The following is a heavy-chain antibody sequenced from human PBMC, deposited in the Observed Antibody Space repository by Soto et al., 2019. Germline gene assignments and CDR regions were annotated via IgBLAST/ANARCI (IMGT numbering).Heavy chain of an antibody. V-gene: IGHV4-39*01. CDR1: GGSISSDYYY. CDR3: ARLRGEVYTSTWVDY. Sequence: QLQLQESGPGLVKPSETLSLACTVSGGSISSDYYYWGWIRQPPGKGLEWIGIVHYTGTTYYNPSLKSRVALSVDTYTAPFPLDVRAVTAADTAIYYCARLRGEVYTSTWVDYWGQGTLVTVSS. CDR2: VHYTGTT. D-gene: IGHD6-13*01. J-gene: IGHJ4*02.